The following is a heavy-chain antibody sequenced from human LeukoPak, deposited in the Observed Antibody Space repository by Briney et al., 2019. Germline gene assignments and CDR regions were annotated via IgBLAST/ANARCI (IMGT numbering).Heavy chain of an antibody. CDR3: ARDFGYYDILKGNWFDP. Sequence: SVKVSCKASGGTFSSYAISWVRQAPGQGLEWMGGIIPIFGTANYAQKFQGRVTITADKSTSTAYMELSSLRSEDTAVYYCARDFGYYDILKGNWFDPWGQGTLVTVSS. CDR1: GGTFSSYA. D-gene: IGHD3-9*01. CDR2: IIPIFGTA. J-gene: IGHJ5*02. V-gene: IGHV1-69*06.